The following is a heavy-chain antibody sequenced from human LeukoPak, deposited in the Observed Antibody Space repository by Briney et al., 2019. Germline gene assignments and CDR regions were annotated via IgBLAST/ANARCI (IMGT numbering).Heavy chain of an antibody. CDR1: GYTFTSYG. Sequence: ASVKVSCKASGYTFTSYGINWVRQAPGQGLEWMGWISGSTGNRKYEQKIQGRVTLTTDTSTRTAFMELRSLRSDDTAAYYCARGTVGGNDYYYMDVWGKGTTVTVSS. J-gene: IGHJ6*03. D-gene: IGHD4-11*01. V-gene: IGHV1-18*01. CDR2: ISGSTGNR. CDR3: ARGTVGGNDYYYMDV.